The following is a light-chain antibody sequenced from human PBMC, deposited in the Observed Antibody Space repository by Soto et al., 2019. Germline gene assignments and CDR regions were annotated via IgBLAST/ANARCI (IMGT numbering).Light chain of an antibody. V-gene: IGKV1-5*01. CDR1: QSISTW. CDR2: DAS. J-gene: IGKJ1*01. CDR3: QQYETFSGT. Sequence: DIQMTQSPSTLSASVGDRVTITCRASQSISTWLAWYQQKPGKAPKLLIYDASTLESGVPSRFSGSGSGTEFTLTLSSLQPDDFATYSCQQYETFSGTFGPGTKVDIK.